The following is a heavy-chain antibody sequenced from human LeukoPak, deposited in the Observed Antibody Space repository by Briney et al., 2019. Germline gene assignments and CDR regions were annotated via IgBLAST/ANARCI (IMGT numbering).Heavy chain of an antibody. Sequence: GRSLRLSCAASGFTFDDYATHWVRQAPGKGLEWVSGISWNSGSIGYADSVKGRFTISRDNAKNSLYLQMNSLRAEDTALYYCAKDIEGDVVVPAAIRGATTGFDYWGQGTLVTVSS. V-gene: IGHV3-9*01. D-gene: IGHD2-2*02. J-gene: IGHJ4*02. CDR2: ISWNSGSI. CDR1: GFTFDDYA. CDR3: AKDIEGDVVVPAAIRGATTGFDY.